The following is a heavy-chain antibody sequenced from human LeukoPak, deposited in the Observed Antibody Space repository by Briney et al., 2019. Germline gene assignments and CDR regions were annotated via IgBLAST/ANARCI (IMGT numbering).Heavy chain of an antibody. D-gene: IGHD3-3*01. Sequence: SETLSLTCTVSGGSISSGSYYWGWIRQPPGKGLEWVGSIYYSGSTYYNPSLKSRLTISVDTSKNQFSLKLSSVAAADTAVYYCASLYYDFWSDYPPNWFDPWGQGTLVTVSS. CDR3: ASLYYDFWSDYPPNWFDP. V-gene: IGHV4-39*01. CDR2: IYYSGST. CDR1: GGSISSGSYY. J-gene: IGHJ5*02.